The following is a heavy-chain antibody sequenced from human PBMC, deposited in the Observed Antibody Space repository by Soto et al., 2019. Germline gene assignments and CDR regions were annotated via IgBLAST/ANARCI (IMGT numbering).Heavy chain of an antibody. CDR2: INPSSGAT. CDR3: ARGLYSGSPSSAFAH. D-gene: IGHD1-26*01. CDR1: GYTFSAYY. V-gene: IGHV1-2*02. J-gene: IGHJ4*02. Sequence: ASVKVSCKTSGYTFSAYYIHWVRQAPGQGLEWLGWINPSSGATKYSHKLRGRITMTRDMSISSIYLQLSGLRSDDTALYSCARGLYSGSPSSAFAHWGMGTLVTVSS.